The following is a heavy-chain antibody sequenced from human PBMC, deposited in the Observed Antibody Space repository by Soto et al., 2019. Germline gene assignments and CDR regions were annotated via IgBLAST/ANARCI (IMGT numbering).Heavy chain of an antibody. CDR3: ARLFGDYYPEDY. CDR1: GGFVSSGSYY. V-gene: IGHV4-61*01. CDR2: IYYSGST. Sequence: NPSETLSLTCTVSGGFVSSGSYYWSWIRQPPGKGLEWIGYIYYSGSTNYNPSLKSRVTISVDTSKNQFSLKLSSVTAADTAVYYCARLFGDYYPEDYWGQGTLVTVSS. D-gene: IGHD4-17*01. J-gene: IGHJ4*02.